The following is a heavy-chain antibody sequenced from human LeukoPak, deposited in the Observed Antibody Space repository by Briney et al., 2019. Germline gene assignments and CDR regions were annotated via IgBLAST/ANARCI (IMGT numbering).Heavy chain of an antibody. V-gene: IGHV4-39*01. Sequence: SETLSLTCNVSGDSTGSRIYYWGWVRQPPGKGLEWVGTIYHSGSTYYNPSLKSRITISVDTSRNQFSLMLTAATAADTAVYYCARYSISTGRFDHWGQGTLVAVSS. CDR2: IYHSGST. J-gene: IGHJ4*02. D-gene: IGHD4-17*01. CDR3: ARYSISTGRFDH. CDR1: GDSTGSRIYY.